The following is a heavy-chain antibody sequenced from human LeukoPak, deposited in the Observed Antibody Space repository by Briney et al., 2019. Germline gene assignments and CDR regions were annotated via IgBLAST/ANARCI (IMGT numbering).Heavy chain of an antibody. V-gene: IGHV3-15*07. J-gene: IGHJ4*02. Sequence: GGSLRLSCAASGFTFINTWMNWVRQAPGRGLEWVGRVKSKADGGTADYAAPVRGRFTISRDDSKNTLYLQMNSLKTEDTAMYFCTKAAFYYTSGSLDYWGQGTLVTVSS. CDR3: TKAAFYYTSGSLDY. CDR1: GFTFINTW. CDR2: VKSKADGGTA. D-gene: IGHD3-10*01.